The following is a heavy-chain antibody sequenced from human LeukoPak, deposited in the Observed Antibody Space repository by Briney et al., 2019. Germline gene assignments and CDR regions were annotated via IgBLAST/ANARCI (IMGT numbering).Heavy chain of an antibody. CDR3: ARLGRYDVLTGPDY. V-gene: IGHV5-51*01. CDR1: GYNFTNYW. J-gene: IGHJ4*02. D-gene: IGHD3-9*01. CDR2: IYPGESDP. Sequence: GESLKISCRGSGYNFTNYWIGWVRQTPGKGLEWMGIIYPGESDPRYSPSFQGQVTISADKSINTAYLRWGSLKAADTAMYYCARLGRYDVLTGPDYWGQGTLVTVSS.